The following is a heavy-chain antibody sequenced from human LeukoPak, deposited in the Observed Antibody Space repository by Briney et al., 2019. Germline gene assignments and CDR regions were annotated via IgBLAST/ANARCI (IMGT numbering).Heavy chain of an antibody. Sequence: XLSCAASGFTFSSYAMSWVRQAPGKGLEWVSAISGSGGSTYYADSVKGRFTISRDNSKNTLYLQMNSLRAEDTAVYYCAKERFGQQLPGWFDPWGQGTLVTVSS. J-gene: IGHJ5*02. D-gene: IGHD6-13*01. CDR2: ISGSGGST. CDR1: GFTFSSYA. V-gene: IGHV3-23*01. CDR3: AKERFGQQLPGWFDP.